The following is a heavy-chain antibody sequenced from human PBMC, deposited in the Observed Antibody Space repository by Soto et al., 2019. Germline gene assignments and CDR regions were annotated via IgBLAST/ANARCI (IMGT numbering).Heavy chain of an antibody. CDR2: INAGNGNT. D-gene: IGHD2-2*01. CDR3: ARGAPGGLYYFDY. Sequence: ASGKVWCKASGYTFTSYAMHWVREAPGQRLEWMGWINAGNGNTKYSQKFQGRVTITRDTSASTAYMELSSLRSEDTAVYYCARGAPGGLYYFDYWGQGTLVTVSS. J-gene: IGHJ4*02. CDR1: GYTFTSYA. V-gene: IGHV1-3*01.